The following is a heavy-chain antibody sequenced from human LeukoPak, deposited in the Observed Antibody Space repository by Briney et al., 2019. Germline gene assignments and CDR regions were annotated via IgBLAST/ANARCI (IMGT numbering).Heavy chain of an antibody. D-gene: IGHD2-2*01. CDR2: IKQDQSEK. CDR3: ARSVEEGYCSETCCYAGY. CDR1: GPTLTNYW. V-gene: IGHV3-7*03. J-gene: IGHJ4*02. Sequence: GGSLRLSCVASGPTLTNYWMTWVRQPPGKGLEWVANIKQDQSEKWYVASVKGRFTVSRDNGKNSMYLQMNSLRAEDTAIYYCARSVEEGYCSETCCYAGYWGRGTLVTVSS.